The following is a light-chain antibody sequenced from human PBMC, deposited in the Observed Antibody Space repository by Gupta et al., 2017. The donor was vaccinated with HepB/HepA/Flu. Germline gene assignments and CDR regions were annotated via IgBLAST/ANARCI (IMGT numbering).Light chain of an antibody. CDR3: QQYLTFPLT. CDR2: KSS. CDR1: KSISSW. V-gene: IGKV1-5*03. Sequence: IQVPQHPSTLSASVGDRVTITCRASKSISSWFDWYQQNPGKAPKFLIYKSSNLESGVSSRFSGSGSGTEFSLTISGLQPDVFAIYYCQQYLTFPLTCGGGTKVEIK. J-gene: IGKJ4*02.